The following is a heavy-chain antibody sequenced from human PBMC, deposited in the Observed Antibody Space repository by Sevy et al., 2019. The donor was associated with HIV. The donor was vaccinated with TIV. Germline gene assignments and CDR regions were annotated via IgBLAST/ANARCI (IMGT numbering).Heavy chain of an antibody. V-gene: IGHV3-23*01. CDR1: GFTFSDYA. CDR3: AKTINSGGGVVPAANYYYYGLDV. D-gene: IGHD2-2*01. J-gene: IGHJ6*02. CDR2: INGKGRST. Sequence: GGSLRLSCAASGFTFSDYAMNWVRQAPGKGLEWVSAINGKGRSTHYTDSVEGRFTISRDNAKSTLYLEMNSLGVEDTAVYYCAKTINSGGGVVPAANYYYYGLDVWGQGTTVTVSS.